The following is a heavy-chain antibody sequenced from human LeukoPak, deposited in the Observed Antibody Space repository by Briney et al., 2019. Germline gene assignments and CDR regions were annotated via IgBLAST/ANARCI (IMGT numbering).Heavy chain of an antibody. Sequence: SETLSLTCAVYGGSFSGYYWSWIRQPPGKGLEWIGEINHSGSTNYNPSLKSRVTISVDTSKNQFSPKLSSVTAADTAVYYCASLGGYSGYDFDYWGQGTLVTVSS. CDR2: INHSGST. V-gene: IGHV4-34*01. CDR3: ASLGGYSGYDFDY. J-gene: IGHJ4*02. D-gene: IGHD5-12*01. CDR1: GGSFSGYY.